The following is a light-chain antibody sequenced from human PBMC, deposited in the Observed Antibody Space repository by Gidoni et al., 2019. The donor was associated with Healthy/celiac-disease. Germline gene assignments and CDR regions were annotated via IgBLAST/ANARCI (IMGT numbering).Light chain of an antibody. CDR3: QKYNNWPQT. CDR1: QSVSSN. Sequence: EIVMTQSPATLSVSPVERATLSCRSSQSVSSNLAWYQTTPGKAPRLLIDGAATRATGIPARFSGSGSGTEFTLTISSLQSEDFAVYYCQKYNNWPQTFXQXTKVXIK. CDR2: GAA. V-gene: IGKV3-15*01. J-gene: IGKJ1*01.